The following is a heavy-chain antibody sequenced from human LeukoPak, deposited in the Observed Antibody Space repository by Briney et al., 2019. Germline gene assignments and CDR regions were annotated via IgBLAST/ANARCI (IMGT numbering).Heavy chain of an antibody. V-gene: IGHV4-34*01. CDR1: GGSFSGYY. D-gene: IGHD3-3*01. CDR3: ASSGYYDFWSGYQRGYFDY. CDR2: INHSGST. Sequence: PSETLSLTCAVYGGSFSGYYWSWIRQPPGKGLEWIGEINHSGSTNYNPSLKSRVTISVDTSKNQFSLKLSSVTAADTAVYYCASSGYYDFWSGYQRGYFDYWGQGTLVTVSS. J-gene: IGHJ4*02.